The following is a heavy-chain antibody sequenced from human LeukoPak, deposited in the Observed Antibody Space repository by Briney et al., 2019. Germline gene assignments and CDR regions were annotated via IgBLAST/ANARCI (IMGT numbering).Heavy chain of an antibody. CDR3: ARDGPLYYFDY. CDR1: GDSVSTNTVV. V-gene: IGHV6-1*01. CDR2: TYYRSKRFN. Sequence: SQTLSLTSAISGDSVSTNTVVWNWARQSPSRGLEWLGRTYYRSKRFNDYAISVKSRITINADTSQNHFSLQLNSVTPEHTAAYYCARDGPLYYFDYWGQGTLVTVSS. J-gene: IGHJ4*02. D-gene: IGHD2-15*01.